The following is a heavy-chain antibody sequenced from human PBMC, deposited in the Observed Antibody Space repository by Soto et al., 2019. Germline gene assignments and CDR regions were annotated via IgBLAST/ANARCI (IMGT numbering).Heavy chain of an antibody. CDR3: ARGLTGTTLAYGMDV. J-gene: IGHJ6*02. Sequence: QVQLVQSGAEVKKPGSSVKVSCKASGGTFSSYAISWVRQAPGQGLEWMGGFIPIFGTADYAQKFQGRVTITADESTSTAYMGLSSLRSEDTAVYYCARGLTGTTLAYGMDVWGQGTTVTVSS. CDR1: GGTFSSYA. D-gene: IGHD1-7*01. CDR2: FIPIFGTA. V-gene: IGHV1-69*12.